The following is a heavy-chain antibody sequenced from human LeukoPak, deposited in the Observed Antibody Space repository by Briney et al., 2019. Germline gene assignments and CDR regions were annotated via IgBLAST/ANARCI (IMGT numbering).Heavy chain of an antibody. CDR3: ANRYCSGGSCYFDY. Sequence: SETLSLTCTLSVGSTSISSYYWGWVRQPPGEGLEWIGCFYYSGSTYYNPSRKGRVTISVDTPKNQFSLKLSSVTAADTAVYYCANRYCSGGSCYFDYWGQGTLVTVSS. D-gene: IGHD2-15*01. CDR1: VGSTSISSYY. J-gene: IGHJ4*02. CDR2: FYYSGST. V-gene: IGHV4-39*01.